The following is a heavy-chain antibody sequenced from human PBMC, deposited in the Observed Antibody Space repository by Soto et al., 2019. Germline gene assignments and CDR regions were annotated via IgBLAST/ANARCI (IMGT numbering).Heavy chain of an antibody. V-gene: IGHV4-59*01. CDR2: IYYSGST. CDR1: GGSISSYY. D-gene: IGHD3-10*01. CDR3: ARDLGYGYYYHRRDV. J-gene: IGHJ6*01. Sequence: SETPSLTCTVSGGSISSYYWSWIRQPPGKGLEWIGYIYYSGSTNYNPSLKSRVTISVDTSKNQFSLKLSSVTAADTAVYYFARDLGYGYYYHRRDVSGQATAVTVCS.